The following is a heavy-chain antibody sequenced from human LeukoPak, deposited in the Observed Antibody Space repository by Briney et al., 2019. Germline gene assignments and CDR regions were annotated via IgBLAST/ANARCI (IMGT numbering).Heavy chain of an antibody. V-gene: IGHV1-18*01. CDR1: GYTFTSYG. D-gene: IGHD3-9*01. Sequence: GASVKVSCKASGYTFTSYGISWVRQAPGQGLEWMGWISAYNGNTNYAQKLQGRVTMTTDTPTSTAYMELRSLRSDDTAVYYCARGSYLYDILTGKHWFDPWGQGTLVTVSS. CDR2: ISAYNGNT. CDR3: ARGSYLYDILTGKHWFDP. J-gene: IGHJ5*02.